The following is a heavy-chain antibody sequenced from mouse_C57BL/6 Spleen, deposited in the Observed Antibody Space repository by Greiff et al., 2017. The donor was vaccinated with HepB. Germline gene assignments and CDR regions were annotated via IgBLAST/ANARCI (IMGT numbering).Heavy chain of an antibody. CDR2: IDPANGNT. V-gene: IGHV14-3*01. Sequence: DVQLQESVAELVRPGASVKLSCTASGFNIKNTYMHWVKQRPEQGLEWIGRIDPANGNTKYAPKFQGKATITADTSSNTAYLQLSSLTSEDTAIYYCARGYYGSSFPFDYWGQGTTLTVSS. CDR1: GFNIKNTY. D-gene: IGHD1-1*01. J-gene: IGHJ2*01. CDR3: ARGYYGSSFPFDY.